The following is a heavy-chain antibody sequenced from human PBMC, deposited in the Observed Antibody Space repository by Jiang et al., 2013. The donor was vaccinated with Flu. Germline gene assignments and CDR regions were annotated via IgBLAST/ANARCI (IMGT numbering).Heavy chain of an antibody. V-gene: IGHV4-39*01. CDR1: GGSINSYNSY. Sequence: GPGLVKPSETLSLTCTVSGGSINSYNSYWGWIRQPPGKGLEWIGNIYYSGSAYYNPSLRSRVTISVDTSKDQFSLKLSSVTAADTAVYYCARQLRAAGSGSXFDYWGQGTLVTVSS. J-gene: IGHJ4*02. CDR2: IYYSGSA. D-gene: IGHD6-13*01. CDR3: ARQLRAAGSGSXFDY.